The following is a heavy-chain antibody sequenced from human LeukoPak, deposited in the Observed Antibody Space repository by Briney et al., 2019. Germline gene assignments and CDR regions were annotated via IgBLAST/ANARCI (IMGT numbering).Heavy chain of an antibody. V-gene: IGHV4-31*03. J-gene: IGHJ4*02. CDR2: IYHSGST. CDR1: GGSISSGGYY. Sequence: SETLSLTCTVSGGSISSGGYYWTWIRQHPGQGLEWIGYIYHSGSTYYNPSLKSRVTISVDTSRNQVSLKLTSVTAADTAVYYCARGLYYTFWSGSYTEDRFFDYWGQGTLVTVSS. CDR3: ARGLYYTFWSGSYTEDRFFDY. D-gene: IGHD3-3*01.